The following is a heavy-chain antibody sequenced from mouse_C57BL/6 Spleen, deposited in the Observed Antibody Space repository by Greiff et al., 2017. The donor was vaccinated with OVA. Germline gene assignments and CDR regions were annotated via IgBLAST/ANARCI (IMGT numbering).Heavy chain of an antibody. J-gene: IGHJ1*03. CDR1: GYTFTDYY. CDR3: ARRRDYYGNGDWYFDV. Sequence: EVQLQQSGPELVKPGASVKISCKASGYTFTDYYMNWVKQSHGKSLEWIGDINPNNGGTSYNQKFKGKATLTVDKSSSTAYMELRSLTSEDSAVYYCARRRDYYGNGDWYFDVWGTGTTVTVSS. V-gene: IGHV1-26*01. CDR2: INPNNGGT. D-gene: IGHD2-1*01.